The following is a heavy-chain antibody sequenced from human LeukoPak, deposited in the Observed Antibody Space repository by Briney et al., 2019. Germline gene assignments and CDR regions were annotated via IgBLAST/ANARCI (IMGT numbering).Heavy chain of an antibody. CDR1: SGSISSSSYY. D-gene: IGHD3-10*01. J-gene: IGHJ5*02. V-gene: IGHV4-39*07. CDR3: ASTYYYGSGSYYWFDP. CDR2: IYYSGNT. Sequence: SETLSLTCTVSSGSISSSSYYWGWIRQPPGKGLEWIGSIYYSGNTYYNPSLKSRVTISVDTSKNQFSLKLSSVTAADTAVYYCASTYYYGSGSYYWFDPWGQGTLVTVSS.